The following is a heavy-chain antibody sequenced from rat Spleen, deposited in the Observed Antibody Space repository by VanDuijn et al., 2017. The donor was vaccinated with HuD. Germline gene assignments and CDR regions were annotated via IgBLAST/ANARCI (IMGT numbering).Heavy chain of an antibody. D-gene: IGHD1-9*01. CDR3: ARHGYNSYFDF. J-gene: IGHJ1*01. V-gene: IGHV5-31*01. Sequence: EVQLVESGGGLVQPGGSLRLSCVASGLTFNNYWMTWIRQAPGKGLEWVASITTGGGNTYYRDTVKGRFTISSDNAKSTLYLQMDSLRSEDTATYYCARHGYNSYFDFWGPGTMVTVSS. CDR1: GLTFNNYW. CDR2: ITTGGGNT.